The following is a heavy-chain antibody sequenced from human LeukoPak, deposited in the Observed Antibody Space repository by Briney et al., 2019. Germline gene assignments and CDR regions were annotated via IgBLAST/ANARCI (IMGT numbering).Heavy chain of an antibody. D-gene: IGHD6-13*01. J-gene: IGHJ4*02. Sequence: GGSLRLSCAASGFTFSSYGMHWVRQAPGKGLEWVAVISYDGSNKYYADSVKGRFTISRDNSKNTLYLQMNSLRAEDTAVYYCAKEARIAAAGTDYWGQGILVTVSS. V-gene: IGHV3-30*18. CDR1: GFTFSSYG. CDR3: AKEARIAAAGTDY. CDR2: ISYDGSNK.